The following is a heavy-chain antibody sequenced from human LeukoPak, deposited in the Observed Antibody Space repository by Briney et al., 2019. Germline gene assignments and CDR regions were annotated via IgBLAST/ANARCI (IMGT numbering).Heavy chain of an antibody. V-gene: IGHV1-46*01. CDR2: INSSGGST. J-gene: IGHJ6*02. CDR1: GYTFTRFY. CDR3: ARDPYDASGDYVERYGMDV. D-gene: IGHD3-22*01. Sequence: ASMKVSCKASGYTFTRFYIHWVRQAPGQGLEWMGIINSSGGSTNYAQRFQGRVTMTRDTSTSTVNMELSSLRSEDTAVYYCARDPYDASGDYVERYGMDVWGQGTTVTVSS.